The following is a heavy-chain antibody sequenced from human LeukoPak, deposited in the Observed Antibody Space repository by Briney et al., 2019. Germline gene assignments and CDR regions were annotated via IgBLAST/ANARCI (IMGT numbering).Heavy chain of an antibody. J-gene: IGHJ6*02. CDR1: GDTFSSYA. V-gene: IGHV1-69*13. CDR2: IIPIFGTA. Sequence: ASVKVSCKASGDTFSSYAISWVRQAPGQGLEWMGGIIPIFGTANYAQKFQGRVTITADESTSTAYMELSSLRSEDTAVYYCARAGIAAAGRYYYDSSGSDNGMDVWGQGTTVTVSS. CDR3: ARAGIAAAGRYYYDSSGSDNGMDV. D-gene: IGHD3-22*01.